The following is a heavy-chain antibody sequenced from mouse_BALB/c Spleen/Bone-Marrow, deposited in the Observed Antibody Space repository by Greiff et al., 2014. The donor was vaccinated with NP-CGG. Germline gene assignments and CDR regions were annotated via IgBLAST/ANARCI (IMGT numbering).Heavy chain of an antibody. CDR2: IRNKANGYTT. Sequence: EVKLVESGGGLVQPGGSLRLSCATSGFTFTDYYMSWVRRPPGKALEWLGFIRNKANGYTTEYSASVKGRFTISRDNSQSILYLQMYTLRAEDSATYYCARDRGLLRFDYWGQGTTLTVSS. CDR3: ARDRGLLRFDY. J-gene: IGHJ2*01. V-gene: IGHV7-3*02. D-gene: IGHD2-3*01. CDR1: GFTFTDYY.